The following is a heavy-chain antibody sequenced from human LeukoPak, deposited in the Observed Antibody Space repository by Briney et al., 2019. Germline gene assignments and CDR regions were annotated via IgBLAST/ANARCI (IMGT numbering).Heavy chain of an antibody. CDR1: GGSISSYY. D-gene: IGHD6-19*01. CDR3: ARSPNSRWYSSGWLYYFDY. Sequence: SETLSLTCTVPGGSISSYYWSWIRQPAGKGLEWIGRIYTSGSTNYNPSLKSRVTMSVDTSKNQFSLKLSSVTAADTAVYYCARSPNSRWYSSGWLYYFDYWGQGTLVTVSS. V-gene: IGHV4-4*07. CDR2: IYTSGST. J-gene: IGHJ4*02.